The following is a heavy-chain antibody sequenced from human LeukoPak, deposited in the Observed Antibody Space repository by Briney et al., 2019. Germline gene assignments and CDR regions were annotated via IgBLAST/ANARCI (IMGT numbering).Heavy chain of an antibody. CDR3: ARDWFDSGWYLDH. V-gene: IGHV3-30*03. J-gene: IGHJ4*02. CDR2: LSFDGNHQ. D-gene: IGHD6-19*01. CDR1: GFTFSSFG. Sequence: GGSLRLSCAASGFTFSSFGMHWVRQAPGRGLEWVALLSFDGNHQFYADSVKGRFTLSRDNFKNMVFLEMTSLRVEDTAVYYCARDWFDSGWYLDHWGQGALVTVST.